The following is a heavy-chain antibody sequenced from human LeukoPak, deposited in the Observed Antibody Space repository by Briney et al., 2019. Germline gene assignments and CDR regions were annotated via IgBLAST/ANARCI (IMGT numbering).Heavy chain of an antibody. V-gene: IGHV3-30*02. CDR1: GFTFSSYG. Sequence: PGGSLRLSCAASGFTFSSYGMHWVRQAPGKGLEWVALIRYDGSNKYYADSVKGRFTISRDNSKNTLYLQMNSLRAEDTAVYYCAKLDYSPDYDFWSGYSDYWGQGTLVTVSS. CDR3: AKLDYSPDYDFWSGYSDY. D-gene: IGHD3-3*01. J-gene: IGHJ4*02. CDR2: IRYDGSNK.